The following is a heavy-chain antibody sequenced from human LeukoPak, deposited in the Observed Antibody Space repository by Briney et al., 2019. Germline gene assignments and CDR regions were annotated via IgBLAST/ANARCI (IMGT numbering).Heavy chain of an antibody. V-gene: IGHV3-23*01. CDR2: ISGSGGST. D-gene: IGHD3-9*01. J-gene: IGHJ6*03. CDR3: AKCILTGYYKGYMDV. CDR1: GFTFSSNG. Sequence: GGSLRLSCAASGFTFSSNGMSWVRQAPGKGPEWVSGISGSGGSTNYADSVKGRFTISRDNSKNTLYLQINSLRAEDTAVYYCAKCILTGYYKGYMDVWGKGTTVTISS.